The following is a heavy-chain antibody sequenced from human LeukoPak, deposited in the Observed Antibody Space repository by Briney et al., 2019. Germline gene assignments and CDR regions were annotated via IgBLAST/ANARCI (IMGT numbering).Heavy chain of an antibody. Sequence: ASVKVSCKTSNYSIATYGIIWVRQAPGQGLEWLGWINSNNGKTHLAQKVQGRVTMTIDTSTNTAHMELRSLNSDDTAVYYCARGGGYDYVWESYRFFDYWGQGTLVTVSS. CDR2: INSNNGKT. V-gene: IGHV1-18*01. CDR3: ARGGGYDYVWESYRFFDY. CDR1: NYSIATYG. D-gene: IGHD3-16*02. J-gene: IGHJ4*02.